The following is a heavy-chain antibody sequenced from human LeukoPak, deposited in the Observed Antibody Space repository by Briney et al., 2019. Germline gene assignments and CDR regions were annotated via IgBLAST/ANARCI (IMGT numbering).Heavy chain of an antibody. V-gene: IGHV3-21*01. D-gene: IGHD2-2*01. CDR3: ARTLGYCSSTSCSGDY. CDR1: GFTFSSYS. J-gene: IGHJ4*02. Sequence: PGGSLRLSCAASGFTFSSYSVNWVRQAPGKGLEWVSSISSSSSYIYYADSVKGRFTISRDNAKNSLYLQMNSLRAEDTAVYYCARTLGYCSSTSCSGDYWGQGNLVTASS. CDR2: ISSSSSYI.